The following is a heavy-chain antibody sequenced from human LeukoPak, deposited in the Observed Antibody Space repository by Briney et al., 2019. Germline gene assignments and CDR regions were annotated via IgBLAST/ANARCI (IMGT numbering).Heavy chain of an antibody. CDR3: TRVTGIQLWPLSGVDY. CDR2: IRSKAYVGTT. CDR1: GLTSGDNA. Sequence: PARSLRLLCPAPGLTSGDNAMSWVRQAPGQRPERAGFIRSKAYVGTTEYAASVKGRFTISRDDSKSIAYLQMNSLKTEDTAVYYCTRVTGIQLWPLSGVDYWGQGPLVTVSS. D-gene: IGHD5-18*01. V-gene: IGHV3-49*04. J-gene: IGHJ4*02.